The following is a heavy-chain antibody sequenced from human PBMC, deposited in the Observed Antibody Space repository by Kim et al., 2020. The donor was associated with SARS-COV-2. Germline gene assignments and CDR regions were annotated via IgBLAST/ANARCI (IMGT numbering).Heavy chain of an antibody. CDR2: ISGSGGST. J-gene: IGHJ4*02. D-gene: IGHD5-18*01. CDR3: AVHGYSYVETLFDY. CDR1: GFTFSSYA. Sequence: GGSLRLSCAASGFTFSSYAMSWVRQAPGKGLEWVSAISGSGGSTYYADSVKGRFTISRDNSKNTLYLQMNSLRAEDTAVYYCAVHGYSYVETLFDYWGQGTLVTVSS. V-gene: IGHV3-23*01.